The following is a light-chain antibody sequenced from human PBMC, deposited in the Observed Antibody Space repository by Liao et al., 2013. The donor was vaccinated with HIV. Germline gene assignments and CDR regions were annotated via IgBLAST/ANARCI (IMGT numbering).Light chain of an antibody. CDR3: QVWDSTSEQAV. CDR2: YDS. Sequence: SYALTQPPSVSVAPGKTARMTCGGNNIGGKSVHWYQQQPGQAPVLVISYDSERPSGIPERFSGSNSGNTATLTISRAEAGDEADYYCQVWDSTSEQAVFGTGTKVTVL. J-gene: IGLJ1*01. CDR1: NIGGKS. V-gene: IGLV3-21*01.